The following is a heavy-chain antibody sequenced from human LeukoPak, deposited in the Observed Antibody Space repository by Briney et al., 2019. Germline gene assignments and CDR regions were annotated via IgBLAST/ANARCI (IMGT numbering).Heavy chain of an antibody. D-gene: IGHD5-18*01. CDR1: GFNFDDYV. CDR2: INWNGGSR. V-gene: IGHV3-20*04. CDR3: AKDPRVVDTHFDY. J-gene: IGHJ4*02. Sequence: WGSLRLSCAASGFNFDDYVMTWVRQAPGKGLEWVSGINWNGGSRGYADSVKGRFTISRDNSKNTLYLQMNSLRAEDTAVYYCAKDPRVVDTHFDYWGQGTLVTVSS.